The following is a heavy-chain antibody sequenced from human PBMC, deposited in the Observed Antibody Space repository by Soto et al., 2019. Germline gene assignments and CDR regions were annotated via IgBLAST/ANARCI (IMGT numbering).Heavy chain of an antibody. CDR3: ARSVPLGVDKSWLDP. Sequence: PGGSLRLSCAASGFTLSPCWMTWVRQAPGKGLEWVANINPDGSNKHYADSLKGRFTISRDNSKNTLYLEMNSLRVEDTALYYFARSVPLGVDKSWLDPWGHGTLVTAPQ. V-gene: IGHV3-7*01. CDR2: INPDGSNK. J-gene: IGHJ5*02. CDR1: GFTLSPCW. D-gene: IGHD3-10*01.